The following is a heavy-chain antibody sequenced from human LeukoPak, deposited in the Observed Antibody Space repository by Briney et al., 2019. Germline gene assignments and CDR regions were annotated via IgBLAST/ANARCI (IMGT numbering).Heavy chain of an antibody. CDR3: ARGSGDILTGYSGMDV. CDR1: GFPVGSYY. J-gene: IGHJ6*02. V-gene: IGHV3-53*01. CDR2: IYKGGTT. D-gene: IGHD3-9*01. Sequence: PGGSLRLSCEASGFPVGSYYLTWVRQAPGKGLEWVSAIYKGGTTYYADSVKGRFTVSRDNSKNSFSLQMNSLSADDTAAYYCARGSGDILTGYSGMDVWGQGTTVTVSS.